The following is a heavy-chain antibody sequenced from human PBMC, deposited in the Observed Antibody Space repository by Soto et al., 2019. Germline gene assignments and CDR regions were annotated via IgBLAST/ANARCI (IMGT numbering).Heavy chain of an antibody. CDR1: GGSFRGYY. D-gene: IGHD3-9*01. V-gene: IGHV4-34*01. J-gene: IGHJ6*02. CDR3: ARVRFHDILTGYYYYYYGMDV. CDR2: INHSGST. Sequence: SETLSLTCAVYGGSFRGYYWSWIRQPPGKGLEWIGEINHSGSTNYNPSLKSRVTISVETSQNQFSLKLRSVTAADSAVYYCARVRFHDILTGYYYYYYGMDVWGQGTTVTISS.